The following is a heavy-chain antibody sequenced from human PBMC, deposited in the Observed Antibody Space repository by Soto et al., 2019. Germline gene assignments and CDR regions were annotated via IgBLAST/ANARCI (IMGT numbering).Heavy chain of an antibody. D-gene: IGHD4-17*01. Sequence: GGSLRLSCVASGFTFSNAWMNWVRQAPGKGLEWVSAISGSGGSTYYADSVKGRFTISRDNSKNTLYLQMNSLRAEDTAVYYCANKDYGDTPGYYGMDVWGQGTTVTVSS. J-gene: IGHJ6*02. CDR1: GFTFSNAW. V-gene: IGHV3-23*01. CDR3: ANKDYGDTPGYYGMDV. CDR2: ISGSGGST.